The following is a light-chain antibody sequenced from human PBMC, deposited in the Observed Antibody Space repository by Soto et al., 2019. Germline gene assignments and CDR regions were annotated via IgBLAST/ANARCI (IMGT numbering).Light chain of an antibody. J-gene: IGKJ1*01. CDR2: DVS. Sequence: DIQMTQSPSTLSASVGDRVIITCRASQSISRWLAWYQQKPGKAPTVLIYDVSTLESGVPSRFSGGGSGTEFTLTITSLQPDDFVTDYCQEYTTYSRTFGQGPKVDI. CDR1: QSISRW. V-gene: IGKV1-5*01. CDR3: QEYTTYSRT.